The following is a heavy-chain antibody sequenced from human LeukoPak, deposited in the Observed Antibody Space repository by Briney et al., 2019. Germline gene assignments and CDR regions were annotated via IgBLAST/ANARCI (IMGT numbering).Heavy chain of an antibody. D-gene: IGHD6-19*01. J-gene: IGHJ5*02. Sequence: SETLSLTCTVSGGSISSYYWSWIRQPPGKGLEWIGYIYYSGSTNYNPSLKSRVTISVDTSKNQFSLKLSSVTAADTAVYYCATYSSDQGSWFDPWGQGTLVTVSS. CDR1: GGSISSYY. V-gene: IGHV4-59*01. CDR2: IYYSGST. CDR3: ATYSSDQGSWFDP.